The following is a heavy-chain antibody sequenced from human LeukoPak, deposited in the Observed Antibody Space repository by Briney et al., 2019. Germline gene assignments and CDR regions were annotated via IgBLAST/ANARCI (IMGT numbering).Heavy chain of an antibody. J-gene: IGHJ4*02. CDR1: GFTFSNHY. D-gene: IGHD4-17*01. CDR2: ISGSGGSI. Sequence: GGSLRLSCAASGFTFSNHYMNWVRQAPGKGLEWVSTISGSGGSIYYADSVKGRFTISRDNSKNTLYLQMNSLRAEDTAIYYCAKGTTMVTTSPGGYWGQGTLVTVSS. V-gene: IGHV3-23*01. CDR3: AKGTTMVTTSPGGY.